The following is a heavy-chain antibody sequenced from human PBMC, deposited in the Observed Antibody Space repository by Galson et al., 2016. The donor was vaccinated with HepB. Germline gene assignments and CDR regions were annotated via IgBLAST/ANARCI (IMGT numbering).Heavy chain of an antibody. D-gene: IGHD1-1*01. CDR2: ISAGGSTK. CDR3: ARIPGVNWNDVNYSDF. V-gene: IGHV3-48*02. CDR1: GFIFSDCS. Sequence: SLRLSCAASGFIFSDCSMNWVRQTPGKGLQWLSYISAGGSTKLYTDYVKGRFTVSRDNAKNSLFLQLNSRRDEDTAVYYCARIPGVNWNDVNYSDFWGRGTLVTVSS. J-gene: IGHJ4*02.